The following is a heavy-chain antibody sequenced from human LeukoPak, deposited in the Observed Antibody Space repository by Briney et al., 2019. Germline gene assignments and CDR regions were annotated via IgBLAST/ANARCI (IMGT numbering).Heavy chain of an antibody. J-gene: IGHJ5*02. D-gene: IGHD3-22*01. Sequence: PGGSLRLSCGASGFTFSNYAMNWVRQAPGKGLEWVSYISSSSSTIYYADSVKGRFTISRDNAKNSLYLQMNSLRDEDTAVYYCARDRGYYYDSSGYYLSFPNWFDPWGQGTLVTVSS. CDR1: GFTFSNYA. CDR3: ARDRGYYYDSSGYYLSFPNWFDP. CDR2: ISSSSSTI. V-gene: IGHV3-48*02.